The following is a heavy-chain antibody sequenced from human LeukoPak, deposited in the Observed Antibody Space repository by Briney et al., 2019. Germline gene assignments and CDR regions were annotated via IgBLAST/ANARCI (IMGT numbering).Heavy chain of an antibody. CDR1: GGSISGYY. D-gene: IGHD4-11*01. Sequence: SETLSLTCIVSGGSISGYYWSWVRQPAGKGLEWIGHIYNSGTINYNPSLTSRVTMSVDTSKNHFSLKLRSVTAADTAVYYCARDKYSNYGNWLVPWGQGTRVTVSS. CDR2: IYNSGTI. V-gene: IGHV4-4*07. J-gene: IGHJ5*02. CDR3: ARDKYSNYGNWLVP.